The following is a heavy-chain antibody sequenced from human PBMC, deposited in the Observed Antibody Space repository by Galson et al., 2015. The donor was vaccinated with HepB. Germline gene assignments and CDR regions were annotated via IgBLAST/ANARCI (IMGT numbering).Heavy chain of an antibody. Sequence: SVKVSCKASGYTFINYYVHWVRQAPRQGLEWLGRINPDSGDTKYAQKFQGRVTMTRDTSISTAYLDLRRLKSDDTAVYYCARAHACFDPWGQGTLVIVSS. V-gene: IGHV1-2*06. CDR1: GYTFINYY. J-gene: IGHJ5*02. CDR2: INPDSGDT. CDR3: ARAHACFDP.